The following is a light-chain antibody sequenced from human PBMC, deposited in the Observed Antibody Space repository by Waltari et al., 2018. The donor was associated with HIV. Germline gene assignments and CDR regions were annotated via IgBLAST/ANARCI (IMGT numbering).Light chain of an antibody. CDR3: QQYSSDPLT. Sequence: DIQMTQSMSTLSASVGDKLIITCRASQSISNWLAWFQQKPGKAPKLLIYKSSNLGSGVPSRFSGSGSGTEFTLTINSLQPDDFATYFCQQYSSDPLTFGRGTRVEVK. CDR2: KSS. CDR1: QSISNW. J-gene: IGKJ4*01. V-gene: IGKV1-5*03.